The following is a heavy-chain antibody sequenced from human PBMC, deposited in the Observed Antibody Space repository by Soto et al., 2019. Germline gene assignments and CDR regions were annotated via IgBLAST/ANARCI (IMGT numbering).Heavy chain of an antibody. V-gene: IGHV1-69*01. J-gene: IGHJ5*02. D-gene: IGHD3-3*01. CDR1: RGTFSNYA. Sequence: QVQLVRTGAEVKRPGSSVNVSCTASRGTFSNYAILWVRQAPGQGLEWMGGIVPIHDTTDYAQKFQGRVTITADEPSSTAYMELRSLRSEDTAVYYCAADYDGLLSWGQGTLVTVSS. CDR3: AADYDGLLS. CDR2: IVPIHDTT.